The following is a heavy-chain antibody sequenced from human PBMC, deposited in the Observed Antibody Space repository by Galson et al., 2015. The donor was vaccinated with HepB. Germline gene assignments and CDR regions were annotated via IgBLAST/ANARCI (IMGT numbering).Heavy chain of an antibody. CDR1: GYTFTSYG. D-gene: IGHD1-26*01. J-gene: IGHJ6*02. CDR2: ISAYNGNT. Sequence: SVKVSCKASGYTFTSYGISWVRQAPGQGLEWMGWISAYNGNTNYAQKLQGRVTMTTDTSTSTAYMELRSLRSDDTAVYYCARDVKWELPIYYYYGMDVWGQGTTVTVSS. V-gene: IGHV1-18*04. CDR3: ARDVKWELPIYYYYGMDV.